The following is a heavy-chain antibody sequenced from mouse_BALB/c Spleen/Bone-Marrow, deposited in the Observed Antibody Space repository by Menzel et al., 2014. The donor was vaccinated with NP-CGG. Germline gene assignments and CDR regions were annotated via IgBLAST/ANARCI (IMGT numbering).Heavy chain of an antibody. J-gene: IGHJ4*01. Sequence: QVQLQQPGAELVKPGASVKLSCKAAGYTFTSNWMHWVKQRPGQGFEWIGETNPSNGRSNYNEKFKSKATLTVDKSSSTAYMQLSSLTSEDSAVYYCARSTGTAPYFYAMDYWGQGTSVTVSS. D-gene: IGHD4-1*02. V-gene: IGHV1S81*02. CDR2: TNPSNGRS. CDR1: GYTFTSNW. CDR3: ARSTGTAPYFYAMDY.